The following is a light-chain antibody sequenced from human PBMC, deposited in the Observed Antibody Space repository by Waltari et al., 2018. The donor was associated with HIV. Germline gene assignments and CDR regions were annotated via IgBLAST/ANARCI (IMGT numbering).Light chain of an antibody. CDR2: KAS. CDR3: QQYNSYPWT. J-gene: IGKJ1*01. V-gene: IGKV1-5*03. CDR1: QSISSW. Sequence: DIQMTQSPSTPSASVGDRVTITCRASQSISSWLAWYQQKPGKAPKLLIYKASSLEIGVPSRFSGSGSGTEFTLTISSLQPDDFATYYCQQYNSYPWTFGQGTKVEIK.